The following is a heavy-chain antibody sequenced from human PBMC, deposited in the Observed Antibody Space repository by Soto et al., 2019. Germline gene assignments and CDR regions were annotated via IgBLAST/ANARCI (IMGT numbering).Heavy chain of an antibody. J-gene: IGHJ1*01. D-gene: IGHD3-10*01. CDR2: IIPIFGTA. V-gene: IGHV1-69*01. CDR1: GGTFSSYA. Sequence: QEQLVQSGAEVKKPGSSVKVSCKASGGTFSSYAISWVRQAPGQGLEWMGGIIPIFGTANYAQKFQGRVTITADESTSTAYMELSSLRSEDTAVYYCASPYYYGSGSYYNLEYFQHWGQGTLVTVSS. CDR3: ASPYYYGSGSYYNLEYFQH.